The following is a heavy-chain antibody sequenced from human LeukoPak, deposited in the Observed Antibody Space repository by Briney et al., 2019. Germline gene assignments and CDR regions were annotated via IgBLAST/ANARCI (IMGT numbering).Heavy chain of an antibody. J-gene: IGHJ4*02. V-gene: IGHV4-34*01. Sequence: KTSETLSLTCAVYGGSFSGYYWSWIRQPPGKGLEWIGEINHSGSTNYNPSLKSRVTISVDTSKNQFSLKLSSVTAADTAVYYCAKLGDGWGQGTLVTVS. CDR3: AKLGDG. CDR1: GGSFSGYY. D-gene: IGHD3-16*01. CDR2: INHSGST.